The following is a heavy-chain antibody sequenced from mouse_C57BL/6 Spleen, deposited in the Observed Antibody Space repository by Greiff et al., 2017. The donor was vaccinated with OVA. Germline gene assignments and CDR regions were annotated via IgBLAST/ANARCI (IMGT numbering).Heavy chain of an antibody. J-gene: IGHJ1*03. D-gene: IGHD2-4*01. CDR1: GYTFTSYW. CDR2: IDPSDSET. CDR3: ARRDDYYWYFDV. V-gene: IGHV1-52*01. Sequence: VKLQQPGAELVRPGSSVKLSCKASGYTFTSYWMHWVKQRPIQGLEWIGNIDPSDSETHYNQKFKDKATLTVDKSSSTAYMQLSSLTSEDSAVYYCARRDDYYWYFDVWGTGTTVTVSS.